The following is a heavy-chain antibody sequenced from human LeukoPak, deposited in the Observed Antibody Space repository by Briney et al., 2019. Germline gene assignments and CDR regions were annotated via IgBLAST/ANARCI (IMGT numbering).Heavy chain of an antibody. J-gene: IGHJ5*02. V-gene: IGHV3-23*01. CDR3: AKKPAGFDP. D-gene: IGHD1-14*01. Sequence: GGSLRLSCAASGLTFSRYWMTWVRQAPGKGLEWVSSIDGSGSFTYYADSVKGRFTISRDNSKNTLYLQMNSLRAEDTAIYYCAKKPAGFDPWGQGTLVTVSS. CDR2: IDGSGSFT. CDR1: GLTFSRYW.